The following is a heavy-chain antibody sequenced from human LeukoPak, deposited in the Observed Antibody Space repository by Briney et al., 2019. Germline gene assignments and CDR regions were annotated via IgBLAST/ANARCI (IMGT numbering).Heavy chain of an antibody. CDR1: GFTFSSYG. CDR3: AKDHGGDSAGGYYGSGSLWNY. J-gene: IGHJ4*02. Sequence: GGSLRLSCAASGFTFSSYGMHWVRQAPGKGLEWVAVISYDGSNKYYADSVKGRFTISRDNSKNTLYLQMNSLRAEDTAVYYCAKDHGGDSAGGYYGSGSLWNYWGQGTLVTVSS. V-gene: IGHV3-30*18. D-gene: IGHD3-10*01. CDR2: ISYDGSNK.